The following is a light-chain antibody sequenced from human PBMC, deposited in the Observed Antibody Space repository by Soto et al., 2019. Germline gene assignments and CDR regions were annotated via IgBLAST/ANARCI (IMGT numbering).Light chain of an antibody. V-gene: IGLV2-23*01. CDR2: EDT. CDR3: CSYASGNTHV. Sequence: QSALTQPASVSGSPGQSITISCTGTSSDVGGYNFVSWYQHHPGKAPKLMIYEDTKRPSGVSYRFSASKSGNTASLTISGLQAEDEADYYCCSYASGNTHVFGAGTKLTVL. CDR1: SSDVGGYNF. J-gene: IGLJ1*01.